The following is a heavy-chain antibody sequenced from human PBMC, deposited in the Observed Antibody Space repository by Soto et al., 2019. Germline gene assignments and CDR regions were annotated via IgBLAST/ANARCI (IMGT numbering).Heavy chain of an antibody. D-gene: IGHD2-21*02. CDR1: GYTFTIYA. J-gene: IGHJ4*02. CDR3: ARSIVVVAALDY. V-gene: IGHV1-3*05. CDR2: INAGNGNT. Sequence: QVQLVQSGAEEKKPGASVKVSCKASGYTFTIYAMHWVRQAPGQRREWMGWINAGNGNTIYSQKFQGRVTITRDTSASTAYMELRRLRSEYTAVYYCARSIVVVAALDYWGQGTLVTVSS.